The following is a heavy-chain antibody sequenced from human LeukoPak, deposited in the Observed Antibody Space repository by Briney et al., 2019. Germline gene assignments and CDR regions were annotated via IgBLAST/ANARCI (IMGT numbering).Heavy chain of an antibody. V-gene: IGHV3-23*01. D-gene: IGHD2-2*01. Sequence: PGGSLRLSCAASGFTFSSYAMSWVRQAPGKGLEWVSAISGSCVSTYYADSVKGRFTISRDNSKNTLYLQMNSLRAEDTAVYYCAKEGGELGCCSSTSCYWGQGTLVTVSS. CDR2: ISGSCVST. J-gene: IGHJ4*02. CDR1: GFTFSSYA. CDR3: AKEGGELGCCSSTSCY.